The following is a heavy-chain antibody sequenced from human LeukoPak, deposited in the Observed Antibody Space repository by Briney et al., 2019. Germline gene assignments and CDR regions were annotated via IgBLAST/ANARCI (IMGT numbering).Heavy chain of an antibody. D-gene: IGHD3-10*01. Sequence: SQTLSLTCAVSGGSISSGGYSWSWIRQPPGKGLEWIGYIYHVGGTSYNPSLKSRVTISIDRSKNQFSLKLTSVTAADTAVYYCARDLSYYYGSGSYYNPWGPGTLVTVSS. CDR3: ARDLSYYYGSGSYYNP. V-gene: IGHV4-30-2*01. CDR1: GGSISSGGYS. CDR2: IYHVGGT. J-gene: IGHJ5*02.